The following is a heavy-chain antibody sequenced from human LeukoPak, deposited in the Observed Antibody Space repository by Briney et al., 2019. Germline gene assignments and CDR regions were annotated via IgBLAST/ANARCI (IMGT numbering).Heavy chain of an antibody. D-gene: IGHD3-22*01. J-gene: IGHJ4*02. V-gene: IGHV1-69*05. CDR3: SRREDYYDSSGYYYYFDN. CDR1: GGTFSSYA. CDR2: IIPIFGTA. Sequence: EASVKVSCKASGGTFSSYAISWVRQATGQGLEWMGGIIPIFGTANYAQKFQGRVTITTDESTRTAYMELSSLRSEDTAVYYCSRREDYYDSSGYYYYFDNWGQGTLVTVSS.